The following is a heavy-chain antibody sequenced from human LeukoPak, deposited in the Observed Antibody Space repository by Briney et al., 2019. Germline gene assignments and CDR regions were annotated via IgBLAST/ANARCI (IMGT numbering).Heavy chain of an antibody. CDR3: GRDPRLGIRGYTYGYIDH. V-gene: IGHV7-4-1*02. CDR1: GYTFTSYA. J-gene: IGHJ4*02. CDR2: INTNTGNP. Sequence: ASVKVSCKASGYTFTSYAMNWVRQAPGQGLEWMGWINTNTGNPTYAQGFTGRFVFSLDTSASTAYLQINGLKADDTAVYYCGRDPRLGIRGYTYGYIDHWGQGTLLTVAS. D-gene: IGHD5-18*01.